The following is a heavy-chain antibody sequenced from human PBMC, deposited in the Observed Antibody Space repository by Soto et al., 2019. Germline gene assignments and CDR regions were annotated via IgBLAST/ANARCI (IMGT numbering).Heavy chain of an antibody. V-gene: IGHV1-3*05. CDR1: GYTFTSYA. J-gene: IGHJ6*02. D-gene: IGHD3-3*01. Sequence: QVQLVQSGAEEKKPGASVKVSCKASGYTFTSYAMHWVRQAAGQRLEWMGWINAGNGNTKYSQKFQGRVTITRDTSASTAYLELSSLRSEDTAVYYCATVPFGVVGDYYCYYGMDVWGQGTTVTVSS. CDR3: ATVPFGVVGDYYCYYGMDV. CDR2: INAGNGNT.